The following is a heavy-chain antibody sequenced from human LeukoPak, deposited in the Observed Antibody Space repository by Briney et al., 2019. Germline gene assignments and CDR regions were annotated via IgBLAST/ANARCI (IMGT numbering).Heavy chain of an antibody. D-gene: IGHD2-21*02. Sequence: SETLSLTCTVSGGTISSYYLSWIRQPPGKGLEWIGYIYYSGSTNYNPSLKSRVTISVDTSKNQFSLKLSSVTAADTAVYYCARLVYCGGDCYGEKAFDIWGQGTMVTVSS. CDR3: ARLVYCGGDCYGEKAFDI. V-gene: IGHV4-59*08. J-gene: IGHJ3*02. CDR2: IYYSGST. CDR1: GGTISSYY.